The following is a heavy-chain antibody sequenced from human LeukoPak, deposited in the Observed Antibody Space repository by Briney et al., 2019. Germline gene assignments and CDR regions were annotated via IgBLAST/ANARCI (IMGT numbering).Heavy chain of an antibody. CDR1: GGSISGYY. Sequence: PSETLSLTCTVSGGSISGYYWSWSRQPPGKGVEWIGNLYYMRGAWYKSSLKSRVTTSVDTSTDTAVYYCARVLEAVAALRHYWYFDLWGRGTLVTVSS. CDR2: LYYMRGA. CDR3: WYFDL. J-gene: IGHJ2*01. D-gene: IGHD6-19*01. V-gene: IGHV4-59*01.